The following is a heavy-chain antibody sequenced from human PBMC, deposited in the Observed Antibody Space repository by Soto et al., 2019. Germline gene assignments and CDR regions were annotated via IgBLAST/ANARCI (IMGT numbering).Heavy chain of an antibody. CDR2: INRSGST. V-gene: IGHV4-34*01. D-gene: IGHD3-16*01. Sequence: SPTLSLTCAVYGGSFSGYYWSWIRQPPGNGLEWIGEINRSGSTNYNPSLNSRVTISVHTSKNQFSLKLRSVTVADTALYYCAKTGGRMEFWVQGTAVT. J-gene: IGHJ6*02. CDR1: GGSFSGYY. CDR3: AKTGGRMEF.